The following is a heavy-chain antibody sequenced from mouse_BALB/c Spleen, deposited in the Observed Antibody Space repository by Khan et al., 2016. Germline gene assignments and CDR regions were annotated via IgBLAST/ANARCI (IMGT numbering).Heavy chain of an antibody. Sequence: EVELVESGGGLVKPGGSLKLSCAASGFAFSSYDMSWVRQTPEKRLEWVATISSGGSYTYYPDSVKGRFTIPRDNARNTLYLQLSSLRSEDTAFFYCARHGRLYYGNYNWYFDVWGAGTTVTVSS. D-gene: IGHD2-1*01. CDR2: ISSGGSYT. CDR1: GFAFSSYD. J-gene: IGHJ1*01. CDR3: ARHGRLYYGNYNWYFDV. V-gene: IGHV5-9*02.